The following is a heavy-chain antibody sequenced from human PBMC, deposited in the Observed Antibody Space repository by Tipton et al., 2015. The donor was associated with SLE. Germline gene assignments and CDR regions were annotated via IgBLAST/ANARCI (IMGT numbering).Heavy chain of an antibody. CDR1: GGSISSYY. J-gene: IGHJ4*02. D-gene: IGHD1-26*01. CDR3: AGGMPSGSYNY. V-gene: IGHV4-59*01. Sequence: TLSLTCTVSGGSISSYYWSWIRQPPGKGLEWIGYIYYSGSTNYNPSLKSRVTISVDTSKNQFSLKLSSVTAADTAVYYCAGGMPSGSYNYWGQGTLAPVSS. CDR2: IYYSGST.